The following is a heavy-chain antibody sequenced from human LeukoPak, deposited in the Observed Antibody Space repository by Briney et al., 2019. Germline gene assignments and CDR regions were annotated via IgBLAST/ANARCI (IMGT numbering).Heavy chain of an antibody. V-gene: IGHV3-30*18. CDR2: ISYDGSNK. J-gene: IGHJ3*02. CDR1: GFTFSSYG. D-gene: IGHD4-17*01. CDR3: AKFSGDYYAFDI. Sequence: GGSLRLSCAASGFTFSSYGMHWVRQAPGKGLEWVAVISYDGSNKYYADSVKGRFTISRDNSKNTLYLQMNSLRAEDTAVYYCAKFSGDYYAFDIWGQGTMVTVSS.